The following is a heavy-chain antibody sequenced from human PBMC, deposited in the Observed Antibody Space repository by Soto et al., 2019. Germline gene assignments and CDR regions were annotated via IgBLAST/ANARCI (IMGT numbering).Heavy chain of an antibody. D-gene: IGHD1-1*01. CDR3: AREKDRGQLGGNSYYALDV. CDR1: GDTFDTFA. CDR2: IIPIFRTP. Sequence: QVQLVQSGAEVLKPGSSVKLSCKASGDTFDTFAISWVRQAPGQGLEWMGGIIPIFRTPDYAQKFQGRVTITADVSTSTAYMELSSLRSEDTAVYYCAREKDRGQLGGNSYYALDVWGQGTTVTVSS. V-gene: IGHV1-69*12. J-gene: IGHJ6*02.